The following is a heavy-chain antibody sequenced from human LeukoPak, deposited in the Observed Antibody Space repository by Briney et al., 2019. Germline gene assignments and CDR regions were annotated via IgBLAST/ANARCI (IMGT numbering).Heavy chain of an antibody. CDR1: GFTFSSYV. D-gene: IGHD3-9*01. Sequence: GGSLRLSCAASGFTFSSYVMHWVRQAPGKGLEYVSAISINGGSTYYVNSVQGRFTISRDNSKSTLYLQMGSLRAEDMAVYYCARAQLSSFDILTAYYSDYWGQGTLVTVSS. CDR2: ISINGGST. CDR3: ARAQLSSFDILTAYYSDY. V-gene: IGHV3-64*01. J-gene: IGHJ4*02.